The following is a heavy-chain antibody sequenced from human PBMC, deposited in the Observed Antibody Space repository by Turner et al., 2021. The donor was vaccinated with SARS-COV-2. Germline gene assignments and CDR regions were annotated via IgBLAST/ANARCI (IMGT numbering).Heavy chain of an antibody. D-gene: IGHD3-22*01. CDR2: ISYDGSNK. Sequence: QVQLVESGGGVVQPGRFLRLSCAASGFTFSSYAMHWVRQAPGKGLEWVAVISYDGSNKYYADSVKGRFTISRDNSKNTLYLQMNSLRAEDTAVYFCARGEYYYGSSGYYNPNWFDPWGQGTLVTVSS. CDR3: ARGEYYYGSSGYYNPNWFDP. J-gene: IGHJ5*02. CDR1: GFTFSSYA. V-gene: IGHV3-30*04.